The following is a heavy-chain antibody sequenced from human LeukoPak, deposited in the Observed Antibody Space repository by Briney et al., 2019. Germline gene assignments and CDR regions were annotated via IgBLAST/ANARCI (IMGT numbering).Heavy chain of an antibody. CDR3: ARDYRIAAAGHGVYYYYYMDV. Sequence: SGGSLRLSCAASGFTFDDYAMHWVRQAPGKGLEWVSGISWISGSIGYADSVKGRFTISRDNSKNTLYLQMNSLRAEDTAVYYCARDYRIAAAGHGVYYYYYMDVWGKGTTVTVSS. V-gene: IGHV3-9*01. CDR2: ISWISGSI. J-gene: IGHJ6*03. D-gene: IGHD6-13*01. CDR1: GFTFDDYA.